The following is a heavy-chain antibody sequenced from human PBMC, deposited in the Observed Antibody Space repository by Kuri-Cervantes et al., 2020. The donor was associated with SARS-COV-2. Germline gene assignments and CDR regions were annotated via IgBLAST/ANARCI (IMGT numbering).Heavy chain of an antibody. CDR2: IYSGGST. CDR3: ARDPSQGRADI. CDR1: GFTVSSNY. J-gene: IGHJ3*02. V-gene: IGHV3-53*01. Sequence: GESLKISCAASGFTVSSNYMSWVRQAPGKGLEWVSVIYSGGSTYYADSVKGRFTISRDNSKNTLYLQMNSPRAEDTAVYYCARDPSQGRADIWGQGTMVTVSS.